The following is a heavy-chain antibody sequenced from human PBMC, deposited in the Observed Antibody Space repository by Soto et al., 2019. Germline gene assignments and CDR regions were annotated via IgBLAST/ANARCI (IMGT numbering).Heavy chain of an antibody. Sequence: EVQLVESGGDMVQPGKSLKLSCTASGFDLSGSTIHWVRQASGKGLEWLGRIRGKTNNYAAAYGVSVKGRISFSRDDSQNTAYLQINSLKTEDTAVYYCTRSAGYFGVPPNGGVYYSYYMDVWGKGTTVTVS. J-gene: IGHJ6*03. CDR3: TRSAGYFGVPPNGGVYYSYYMDV. D-gene: IGHD3-3*01. CDR2: IRGKTNNYAA. V-gene: IGHV3-73*01. CDR1: GFDLSGST.